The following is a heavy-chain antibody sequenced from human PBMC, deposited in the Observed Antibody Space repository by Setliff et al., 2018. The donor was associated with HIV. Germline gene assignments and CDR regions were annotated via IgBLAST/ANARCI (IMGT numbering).Heavy chain of an antibody. V-gene: IGHV1-24*01. Sequence: ASVKVSCKISGYTLAELSIHWVRQAPGKGLEWMGGFDPKDGETIYAQKLQGRVTMTEDTSTDIAYMDLSSLRSEDTAVYYCARVGSGYEYFDYWGQGTLVTVSS. CDR2: FDPKDGET. J-gene: IGHJ4*02. CDR3: ARVGSGYEYFDY. D-gene: IGHD5-12*01. CDR1: GYTLAELS.